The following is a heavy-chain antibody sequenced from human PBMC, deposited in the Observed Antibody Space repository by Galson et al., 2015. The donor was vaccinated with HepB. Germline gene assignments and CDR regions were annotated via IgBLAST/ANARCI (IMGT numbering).Heavy chain of an antibody. D-gene: IGHD3-10*01. Sequence: TLSLTCAVYGGSFSGYYWSWIRQPPGKGLEWIGEINHSRSTNYNPSLKSRVTISVDTSKNQFSLKLSSVTAADTAVYYCARGAWAGYYYGSGYMDVWGKGTTVTVSS. V-gene: IGHV4-34*01. CDR1: GGSFSGYY. CDR2: INHSRST. CDR3: ARGAWAGYYYGSGYMDV. J-gene: IGHJ6*03.